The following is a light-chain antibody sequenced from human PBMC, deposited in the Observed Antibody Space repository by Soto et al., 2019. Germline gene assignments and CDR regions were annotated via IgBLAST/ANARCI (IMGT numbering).Light chain of an antibody. Sequence: QSVLTQPPSASGTPGQRVTISCSGSSSNIGVNTVTWYQQLPRAAPKLLIYTNDQRPSGIPDRFSASKSRTAASLAISGLQSEDEFDYYCVAWDNSLNGYVFGPGTKLTVL. CDR3: VAWDNSLNGYV. CDR2: TND. V-gene: IGLV1-44*01. CDR1: SSNIGVNT. J-gene: IGLJ1*01.